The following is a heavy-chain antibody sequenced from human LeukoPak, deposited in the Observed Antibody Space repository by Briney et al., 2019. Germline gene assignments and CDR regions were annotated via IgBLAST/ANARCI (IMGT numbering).Heavy chain of an antibody. J-gene: IGHJ4*02. CDR1: GYTFTGYY. CDR2: INPNSGGT. Sequence: ASVKVSCKASGYTFTGYYMHWVRQAPGQGLEWMGWINPNSGGTNYAQKFQGRVTMTRDMSISTAYMELSRLRSDDTAVYYCARVLGNGYTSPGDYWGQGTLVTVSS. D-gene: IGHD5-24*01. CDR3: ARVLGNGYTSPGDY. V-gene: IGHV1-2*02.